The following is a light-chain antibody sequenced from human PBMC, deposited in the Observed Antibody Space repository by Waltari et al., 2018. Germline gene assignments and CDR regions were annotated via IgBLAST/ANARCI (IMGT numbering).Light chain of an antibody. J-gene: IGKJ1*01. Sequence: IQMTQSPPSLSASVVDTVTITCRASQILNTYFNWYQQKPGKPPKLLIYDVSSLQSGVPSRFSGSGSGTDFSLTISSLQPEDFATYYCQQSYSTPRTFCHGTKVEI. V-gene: IGKV1-39*01. CDR2: DVS. CDR1: QILNTY. CDR3: QQSYSTPRT.